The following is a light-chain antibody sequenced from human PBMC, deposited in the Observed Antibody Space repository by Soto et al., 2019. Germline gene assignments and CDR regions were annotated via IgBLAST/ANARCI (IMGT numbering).Light chain of an antibody. CDR2: NVS. CDR3: CSYAGSYSWL. CDR1: SSDVGGYNY. V-gene: IGLV2-11*01. Sequence: QSALTQPRPVSGSPGQSVTISCTGTSSDVGGYNYVSWYQQHPGKAPKLMIYNVSKRPSGVPDRFSGSKSGNTASLTISGLQAEDEADYYCCSYAGSYSWLFGGGTKLTVL. J-gene: IGLJ3*02.